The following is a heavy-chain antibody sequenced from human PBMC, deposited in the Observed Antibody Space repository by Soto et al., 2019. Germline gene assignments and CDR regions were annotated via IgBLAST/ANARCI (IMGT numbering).Heavy chain of an antibody. CDR2: IYYSGST. J-gene: IGHJ4*02. V-gene: IGHV4-39*01. D-gene: IGHD1-7*01. CDR1: GGSISSSSYY. Sequence: PSETLSLTCTVSGGSISSSSYYWGWIRQPPGKGLEWIGSIYYSGSTYYNPSLKSRVTISVDTSKNQFSLKLSSVTAADTAVYYRARSTGTKRGYYFDYWGQGTLVTVSS. CDR3: ARSTGTKRGYYFDY.